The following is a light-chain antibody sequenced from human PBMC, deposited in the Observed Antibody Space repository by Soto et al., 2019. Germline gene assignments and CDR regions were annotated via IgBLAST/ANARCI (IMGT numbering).Light chain of an antibody. V-gene: IGKV1-33*01. CDR3: QQYDNLPFT. CDR2: DAS. J-gene: IGKJ3*01. CDR1: QDISNY. Sequence: DIQMTQSPSSLSASVGDRVTITCQASQDISNYLNWYQQKPGKAPKLLIYDASHLETGVPSRFSGSGFGTDFTFTISSLQPEDISTYYCQQYDNLPFTFGPGTKVDIK.